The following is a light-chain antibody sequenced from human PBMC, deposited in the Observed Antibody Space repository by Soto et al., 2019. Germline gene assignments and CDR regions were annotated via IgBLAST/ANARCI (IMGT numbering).Light chain of an antibody. CDR3: QQYDSSPWT. Sequence: EIVLTQSPGTLSLSPGERATLSCRASQSVSSSFLAWYQQKPGQAPRLLIYGASNRATGIPDRFSGSGSGTDFTLTISRLEPEDFAVYYCQQYDSSPWTFGQGTTVEIE. V-gene: IGKV3-20*01. CDR2: GAS. J-gene: IGKJ1*01. CDR1: QSVSSSF.